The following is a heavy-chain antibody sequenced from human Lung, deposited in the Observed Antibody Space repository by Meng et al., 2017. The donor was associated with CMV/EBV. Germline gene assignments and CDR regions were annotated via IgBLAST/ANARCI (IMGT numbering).Heavy chain of an antibody. J-gene: IGHJ4*02. CDR1: GFNFRTYS. CDR2: ISSSSTYM. CDR3: ARETGSSGWYGPGY. V-gene: IGHV3-21*01. D-gene: IGHD6-19*01. Sequence: SCAASGFNFRTYSMNWVRQAPGKGLEWVSSISSSSTYMYYADSVKGRFTISRDNAKNSLYLQMNSLRAEDTAVYYCARETGSSGWYGPGYWGQGXLVTVSS.